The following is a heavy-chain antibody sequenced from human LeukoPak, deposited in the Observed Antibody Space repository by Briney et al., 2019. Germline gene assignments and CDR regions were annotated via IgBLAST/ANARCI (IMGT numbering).Heavy chain of an antibody. CDR2: IYYSGST. CDR1: GGSISSYY. Sequence: SETLSLTCTVSGGSISSYYWSWIRQPPGKGLEWIGYIYYSGSTNYNPPLKSRVTISVDTSKNQFSLKLGSVTAADTAVYYCARVEMATSGAFDIWGQGTMVTVSS. CDR3: ARVEMATSGAFDI. D-gene: IGHD5-24*01. V-gene: IGHV4-59*01. J-gene: IGHJ3*02.